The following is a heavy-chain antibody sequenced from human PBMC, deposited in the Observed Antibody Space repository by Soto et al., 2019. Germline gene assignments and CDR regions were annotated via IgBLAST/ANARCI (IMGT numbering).Heavy chain of an antibody. D-gene: IGHD3-16*01. CDR3: ARGDYDTRGDAFDI. V-gene: IGHV4-34*01. J-gene: IGHJ3*02. Sequence: SETLSLTCAVYGGSFSGYYWSWIRQPPGKGLEWIGEINHSGSTNYNPSLKSRVTISVDTSKNQFSLKLSSVTAADTAVYYCARGDYDTRGDAFDIWGQGTMVTVSS. CDR1: GGSFSGYY. CDR2: INHSGST.